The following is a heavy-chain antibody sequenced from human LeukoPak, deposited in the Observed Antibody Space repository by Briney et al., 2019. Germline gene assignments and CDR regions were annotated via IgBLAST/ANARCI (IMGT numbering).Heavy chain of an antibody. Sequence: GGSLRLSCAASGFTFSSYSMNWVRQAPGKGLEWVSSISSSSSYIYYADSVKGRFTISRDNAKNSLYLQMNSLRAEDMALYYCAKGVRQWELATFDYWGQGTLVTVSS. V-gene: IGHV3-21*04. CDR3: AKGVRQWELATFDY. CDR1: GFTFSSYS. J-gene: IGHJ4*02. CDR2: ISSSSSYI. D-gene: IGHD1-26*01.